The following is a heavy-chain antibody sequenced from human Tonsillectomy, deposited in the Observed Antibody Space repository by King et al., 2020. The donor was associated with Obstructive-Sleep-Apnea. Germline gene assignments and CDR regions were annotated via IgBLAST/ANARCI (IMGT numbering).Heavy chain of an antibody. Sequence: VQLVESGGGLVQPGGSLRLSCAASGFTSNDHYMDWVRQAPGKGLEWFGRTKNKVNRYTTEYAATVKGRFIISRDDSKNSLHLQMNSLKTEDTAVYYCARGGDYGDYGMDVWGQGTTVTVSS. D-gene: IGHD4/OR15-4a*01. J-gene: IGHJ6*02. CDR3: ARGGDYGDYGMDV. CDR2: TKNKVNRYTT. V-gene: IGHV3-72*01. CDR1: GFTSNDHY.